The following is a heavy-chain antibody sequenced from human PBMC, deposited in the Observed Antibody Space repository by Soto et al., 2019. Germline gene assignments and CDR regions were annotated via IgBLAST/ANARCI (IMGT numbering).Heavy chain of an antibody. CDR3: SKSCWAASAQTGLFFQYLDG. CDR2: ISGSGGST. CDR1: GFTFSSYA. V-gene: IGHV3-23*01. Sequence: GGSMRLSCAASGFTFSSYAMSWVRQAPGKGLEWVSAISGSGGSTYYADSVKGRFTISRDNSKNTLYLQMNSLTAEYPAVYYCSKSCWAASAQTGLFFQYLDGWGQGTTVTV. J-gene: IGHJ6*01. D-gene: IGHD3-22*01.